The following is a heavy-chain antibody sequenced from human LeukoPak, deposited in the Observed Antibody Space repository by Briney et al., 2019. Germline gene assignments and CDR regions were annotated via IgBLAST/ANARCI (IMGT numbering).Heavy chain of an antibody. CDR1: GYTFTDYD. D-gene: IGHD3-9*01. V-gene: IGHV1-8*01. CDR2: MNPNSGDT. Sequence: ASVKVSCKASGYTFTDYDMNWVRQATGQGLGWMGWMNPNSGDTGYAQKFQGRVTMTRNTSISTAYLELTNLRSEDTAVYYCARTYYEILTGYFIGSSYYSHYMDVWGKGTTVTISS. J-gene: IGHJ6*03. CDR3: ARTYYEILTGYFIGSSYYSHYMDV.